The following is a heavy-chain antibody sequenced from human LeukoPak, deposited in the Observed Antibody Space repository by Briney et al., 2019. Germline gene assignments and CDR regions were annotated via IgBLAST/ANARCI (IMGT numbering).Heavy chain of an antibody. CDR3: ARTRRYRSGWYYFDY. Sequence: PSETLSLTCTVSGGSISSSSYYWGWLRQPRGKGLEWIGSIYYSGSTYYNPSLKSRVTISVDTSKNQFSLKLSSVTAADTAVYYCARTRRYRSGWYYFDYWGQGTLVTVSS. D-gene: IGHD6-19*01. CDR2: IYYSGST. CDR1: GGSISSSSYY. J-gene: IGHJ4*02. V-gene: IGHV4-39*07.